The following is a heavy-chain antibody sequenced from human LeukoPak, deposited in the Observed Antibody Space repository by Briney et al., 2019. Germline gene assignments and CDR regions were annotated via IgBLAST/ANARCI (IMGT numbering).Heavy chain of an antibody. CDR3: ARQNWNYPYYFDY. CDR1: GGSFSGYY. D-gene: IGHD1-7*01. V-gene: IGHV4-34*01. Sequence: PSETLSLTRAVYGGSFSGYYWSWIRQPPGKGLEWIGEINHSGSTNYNPSLKSRVTISVGTSKNQFSLKLSSVTAADTAVYYCARQNWNYPYYFDYWGQGTLVTVSS. J-gene: IGHJ4*02. CDR2: INHSGST.